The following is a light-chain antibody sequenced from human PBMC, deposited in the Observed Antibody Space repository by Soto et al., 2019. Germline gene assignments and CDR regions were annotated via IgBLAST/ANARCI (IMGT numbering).Light chain of an antibody. CDR3: QQYNSYSQT. CDR2: KAS. Sequence: DIQMTQSPSTLSASVGDRVTITCLASQSISSWLAWYQQKPGKAPKLLIYKASSLESGVPSRFSGSGSGTEFTLTISSLQPDDFATYYCQQYNSYSQTCGQGTKVDIK. J-gene: IGKJ1*01. CDR1: QSISSW. V-gene: IGKV1-5*03.